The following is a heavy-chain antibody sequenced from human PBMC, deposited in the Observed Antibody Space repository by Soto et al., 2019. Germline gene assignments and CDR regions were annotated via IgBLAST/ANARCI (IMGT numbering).Heavy chain of an antibody. D-gene: IGHD2-2*01. CDR1: GGSISSGGYY. CDR2: IYYSGST. Sequence: SETLSLTCTVSGGSISSGGYYWGWIRQHPGKGLEWIGYIYYSGSTYYNPSLKSRVTISVDTSKNQFSLKLSSVTAADTAVYYCARVHSSTSGEMAYWGQGTLVTVSS. V-gene: IGHV4-31*03. J-gene: IGHJ4*02. CDR3: ARVHSSTSGEMAY.